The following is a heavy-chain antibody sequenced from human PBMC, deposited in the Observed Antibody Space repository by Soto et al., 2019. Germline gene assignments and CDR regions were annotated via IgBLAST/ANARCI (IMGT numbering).Heavy chain of an antibody. Sequence: QVQLQESGPGLVKPSQTLSLTCTVSGGSISSGDYYWSWIRQPPGKGLEWIGYIYYSGSTYYNPSLKSRVTISVDTSKNQFSLQLRSVTAADTAVYYCAREGDDFWSGYYQVNYWGQGTLVTVSS. J-gene: IGHJ4*02. CDR2: IYYSGST. CDR3: AREGDDFWSGYYQVNY. D-gene: IGHD3-3*01. V-gene: IGHV4-30-4*01. CDR1: GGSISSGDYY.